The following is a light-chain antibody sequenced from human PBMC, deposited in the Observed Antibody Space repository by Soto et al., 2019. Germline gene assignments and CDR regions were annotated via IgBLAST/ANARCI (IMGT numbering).Light chain of an antibody. CDR1: QDVSDY. V-gene: IGKV1-9*01. Sequence: DIQLTQSPSFLSASVGDRVTITCRASQDVSDYLAWYQHAPGKAPNLLIYAAYTLQSGVPSRFSGSGSGTEFSLTITSLQPEDFATYYCQYLNGAPKITFGQGTRLDVK. CDR2: AAY. J-gene: IGKJ5*01. CDR3: QYLNGAPKIT.